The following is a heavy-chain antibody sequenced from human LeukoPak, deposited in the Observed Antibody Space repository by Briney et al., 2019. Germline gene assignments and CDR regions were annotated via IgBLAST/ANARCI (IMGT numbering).Heavy chain of an antibody. Sequence: GGSLRLSCAASGLTFVNYYMTWICQAPGKGLEWVSSISGTGTTIYSADSVRGRFTVSRDNARNSLFLHMNSLRAEDRAVYYCAVQITLTLVVPYFDYWGQGTLVTVSS. V-gene: IGHV3-11*01. CDR2: ISGTGTTI. CDR1: GLTFVNYY. J-gene: IGHJ4*02. CDR3: AVQITLTLVVPYFDY. D-gene: IGHD3-22*01.